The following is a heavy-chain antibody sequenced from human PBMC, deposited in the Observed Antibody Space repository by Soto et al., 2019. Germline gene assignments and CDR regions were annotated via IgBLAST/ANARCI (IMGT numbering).Heavy chain of an antibody. J-gene: IGHJ4*01. CDR1: GDSVSSNSAA. CDR2: TYYSYKWYN. CDR3: ARGEQYSGRIFDY. V-gene: IGHV6-1*01. Sequence: SQTLSLTCGISGDSVSSNSAAWNWLRQSPSRGLEWLGRTYYSYKWYNDYAVSVESRITINPDTSKNHFSLQLNFVTPEDTAVYFCARGEQYSGRIFDYWGHGTLVTVSS. D-gene: IGHD1-26*01.